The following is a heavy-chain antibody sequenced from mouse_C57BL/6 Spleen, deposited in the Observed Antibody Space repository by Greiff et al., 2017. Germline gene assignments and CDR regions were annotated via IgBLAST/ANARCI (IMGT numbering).Heavy chain of an antibody. Sequence: EVMLVESGEGLVKPGGSLKLSCAASGFTFSSYAMSWVRQTPEKRLEWVAYISSGGDYIYYADTVKGRFTISRDNARNTLYLQMSSLKSEDTAMYYCTREWSNLAWFAYWGQGTLVTVSA. CDR1: GFTFSSYA. CDR3: TREWSNLAWFAY. CDR2: ISSGGDYI. J-gene: IGHJ3*01. V-gene: IGHV5-9-1*02. D-gene: IGHD2-5*01.